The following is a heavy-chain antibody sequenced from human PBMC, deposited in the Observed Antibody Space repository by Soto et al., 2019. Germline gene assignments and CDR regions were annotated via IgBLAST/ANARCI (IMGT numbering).Heavy chain of an antibody. D-gene: IGHD6-6*01. J-gene: IGHJ6*02. CDR1: GFTFSSYG. CDR3: ARGIAAPPYYYYGMDV. V-gene: IGHV3-33*01. Sequence: GGSLRLSCAASGFTFSSYGIHCVRQAPGKGLEWVAVIWYDGSNKYYADSVKGRFTISRDNSKNTLYLQMNSLRAEDTAVYYCARGIAAPPYYYYGMDVWGQGTTVTVSS. CDR2: IWYDGSNK.